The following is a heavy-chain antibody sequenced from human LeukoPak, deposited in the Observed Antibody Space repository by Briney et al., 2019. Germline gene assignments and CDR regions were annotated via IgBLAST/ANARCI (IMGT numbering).Heavy chain of an antibody. V-gene: IGHV3-53*01. D-gene: IGHD2-2*01. CDR1: GFTVSTYY. J-gene: IGHJ4*02. CDR3: ASVLGYCTSTTCLLPFDY. CDR2: IYSGGST. Sequence: PGGSLRLSCAASGFTVSTYYMTWVRQAPGKGLECVSVIYSGGSTYYADSVKGRFTVSRDNSKNTLYLQMNSLRAEDTAMYYCASVLGYCTSTTCLLPFDYWGQGTLVTVSS.